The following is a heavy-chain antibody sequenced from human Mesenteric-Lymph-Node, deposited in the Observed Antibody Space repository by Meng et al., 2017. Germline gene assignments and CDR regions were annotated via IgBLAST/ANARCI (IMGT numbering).Heavy chain of an antibody. Sequence: ESLKISCTASGFTFSSYTMDWIRQAPGKGLEWIGEIYHSGSTNYNPSLKSRVTISVDKSKNQFSLKLSSVTAADTAVYYCARDADIVATITTVFDYWGQGTLVTVSS. CDR2: IYHSGST. CDR1: GFTFSSYT. J-gene: IGHJ4*02. V-gene: IGHV4/OR15-8*01. D-gene: IGHD5-12*01. CDR3: ARDADIVATITTVFDY.